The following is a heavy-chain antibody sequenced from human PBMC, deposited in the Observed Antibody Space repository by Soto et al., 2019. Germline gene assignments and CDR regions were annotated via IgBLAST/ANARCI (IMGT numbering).Heavy chain of an antibody. CDR2: INHSGST. J-gene: IGHJ4*02. Sequence: TSETLSLTCAVYGGSFSGYYWSWIRQPPGKGLEWIGEINHSGSTNYNPSLKSRVTISVDTSKNQFSLKLSSVTAADTAVYYCARDTIVLVPAAMGYWGQGTLVTVSS. V-gene: IGHV4-34*01. CDR1: GGSFSGYY. D-gene: IGHD2-2*01. CDR3: ARDTIVLVPAAMGY.